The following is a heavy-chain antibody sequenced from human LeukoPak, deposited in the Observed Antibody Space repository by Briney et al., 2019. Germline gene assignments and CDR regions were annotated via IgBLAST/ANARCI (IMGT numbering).Heavy chain of an antibody. Sequence: GGSLRNSCAASGFTFRSSEMNWVRQAPGKGLEWVSYISSSGSTIYYADSVKGRFTISRDNAKNSLYLQMNSLRAEDTAVYYCATTPVRCSSTSCYVECWGQGTLVTVSS. V-gene: IGHV3-48*03. J-gene: IGHJ4*02. CDR1: GFTFRSSE. CDR2: ISSSGSTI. CDR3: ATTPVRCSSTSCYVEC. D-gene: IGHD2-2*01.